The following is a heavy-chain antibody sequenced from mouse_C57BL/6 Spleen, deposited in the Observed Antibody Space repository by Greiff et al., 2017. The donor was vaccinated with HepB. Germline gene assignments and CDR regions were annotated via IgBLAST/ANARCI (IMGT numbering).Heavy chain of an antibody. J-gene: IGHJ3*01. V-gene: IGHV1-50*01. CDR1: GYTFTSYW. CDR3: ASLYGNLFAY. D-gene: IGHD2-1*01. Sequence: QVQLQQSGAELVKPGASVKLSCKASGYTFTSYWMQWVKQRPGQGLEWIGEIDPSDSYTNYNQKFKGKATLTVDTSSSTAYMQLSSLTSEDSAVYYCASLYGNLFAYWGQGTLVTVSA. CDR2: IDPSDSYT.